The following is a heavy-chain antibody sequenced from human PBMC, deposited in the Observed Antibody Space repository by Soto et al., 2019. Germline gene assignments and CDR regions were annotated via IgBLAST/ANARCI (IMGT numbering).Heavy chain of an antibody. CDR2: INHSGST. D-gene: IGHD6-19*01. V-gene: IGHV4-34*01. Sequence: SETLSLXCAVYGGSFSDYYWTWIRQPPGKGLEWIGEINHSGSTNYNPSLKSRVTISVDTSKNQFSLKLSSVTAADTAVSYCAIVFWGTIAVPVTFYFDCWCQGTLVTVSS. CDR3: AIVFWGTIAVPVTFYFDC. CDR1: GGSFSDYY. J-gene: IGHJ4*02.